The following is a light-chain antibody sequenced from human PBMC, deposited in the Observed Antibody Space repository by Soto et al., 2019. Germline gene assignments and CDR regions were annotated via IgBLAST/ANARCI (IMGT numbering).Light chain of an antibody. CDR3: AAWDDSRSGWV. J-gene: IGLJ3*02. CDR1: SSNIGSNY. CDR2: SNN. V-gene: IGLV1-47*02. Sequence: QSVLTQPPSASGTPGQRVTISCSGSSSNIGSNYVYWYQQLPGTAPKLLIYSNNQRPSGVPDRFSGSKSGTSASLAISGLRSEDEADYYCAAWDDSRSGWVFGGGTKLTAL.